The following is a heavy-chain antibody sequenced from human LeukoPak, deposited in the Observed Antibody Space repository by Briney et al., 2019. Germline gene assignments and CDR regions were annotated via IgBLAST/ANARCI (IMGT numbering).Heavy chain of an antibody. V-gene: IGHV1-46*01. CDR2: INPRGGST. CDR3: ARVSCSGGSCYSDFDY. CDR1: GYTFTSYY. J-gene: IGHJ4*02. Sequence: GASVKVSCKASGYTFTSYYMHWVRQAPGQGLEWMGLINPRGGSTSYAQKFQGRVTMTRDMSTSTAYMELRSLRSDDTAVYYCARVSCSGGSCYSDFDYWGQGTLVTVSS. D-gene: IGHD2-15*01.